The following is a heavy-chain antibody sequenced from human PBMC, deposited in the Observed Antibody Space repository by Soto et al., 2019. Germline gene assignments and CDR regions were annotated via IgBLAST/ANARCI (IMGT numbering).Heavy chain of an antibody. CDR2: IYWDDDK. CDR1: GFSLSTSGVG. D-gene: IGHD6-13*01. Sequence: SGPTMVNPTQTLTLTCTFSGFSLSTSGVGVGWIRQPPGKALEWLALIYWDDDKRYSPSLKSRLTITKDTSKNQVVLTMTNMDPVDTATYYCAHRRPAGIAAAGTVDFDYWGQGTLVTVSS. J-gene: IGHJ4*02. V-gene: IGHV2-5*02. CDR3: AHRRPAGIAAAGTVDFDY.